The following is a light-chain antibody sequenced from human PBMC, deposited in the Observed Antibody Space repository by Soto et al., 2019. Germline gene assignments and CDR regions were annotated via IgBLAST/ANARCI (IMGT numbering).Light chain of an antibody. CDR2: GAS. V-gene: IGKV3-20*01. CDR1: QSVSSSY. CDR3: QQYGSSLTWT. J-gene: IGKJ1*01. Sequence: EIVLTQSPATLSLSPGERATLSCRARQSVSSSYLAWYQQKPGQAPRLLIYGASSRATGIPDRFSGSGSGTDFTLTISRLEPEDFAVYYCQQYGSSLTWTFGQGTKVDIK.